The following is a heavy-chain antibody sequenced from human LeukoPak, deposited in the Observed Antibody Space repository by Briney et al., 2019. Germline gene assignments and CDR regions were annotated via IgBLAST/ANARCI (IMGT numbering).Heavy chain of an antibody. CDR3: ARMDLGVSYYFGY. D-gene: IGHD2-2*03. Sequence: GGSLRLSCAASGFTFTSHVLHWVRQAPGKGLEWVAVISYDGRNKYYADSVKGRFTISRDNSKNTLFLQMHSLRAEDTAVYYCARMDLGVSYYFGYWGQGTLVTASS. CDR1: GFTFTSHV. J-gene: IGHJ4*02. V-gene: IGHV3-30*03. CDR2: ISYDGRNK.